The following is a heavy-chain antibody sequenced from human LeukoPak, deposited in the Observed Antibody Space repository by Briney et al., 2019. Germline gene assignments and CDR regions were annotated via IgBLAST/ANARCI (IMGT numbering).Heavy chain of an antibody. CDR2: IYSGGST. Sequence: GGSLRLSCAASGFTVSSNYTSWVRQAPGKGLEWVSVIYSGGSTYYADSVKGRFTISRDNSKNTLYLQMNSLRAEDTAVYYCARSAVAGWDYFDYWGQGTLVTVSS. J-gene: IGHJ4*02. CDR1: GFTVSSNY. D-gene: IGHD6-19*01. V-gene: IGHV3-53*01. CDR3: ARSAVAGWDYFDY.